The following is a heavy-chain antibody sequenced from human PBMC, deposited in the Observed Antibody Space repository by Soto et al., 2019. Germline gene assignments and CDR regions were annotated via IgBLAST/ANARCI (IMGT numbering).Heavy chain of an antibody. CDR3: ASTRGSSYDY. D-gene: IGHD6-6*01. J-gene: IGHJ4*02. CDR1: GFTVSGNY. Sequence: EVQLVETGGGLIQPGGSLRLSCAASGFTVSGNYMSWVRQAPGKGLEWVSVIYNGGGTYYADPVKGRFTISRDNSKNTLYLQMNSLRAEDTSVYYCASTRGSSYDYWGQGTLVTVSS. V-gene: IGHV3-53*02. CDR2: IYNGGGT.